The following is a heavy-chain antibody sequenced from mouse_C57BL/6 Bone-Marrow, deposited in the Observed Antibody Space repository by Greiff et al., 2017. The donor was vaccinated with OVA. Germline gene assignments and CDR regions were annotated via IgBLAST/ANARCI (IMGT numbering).Heavy chain of an antibody. CDR1: GYTFTSYW. CDR2: IYPSDSET. D-gene: IGHD2-3*01. CDR3: SRWLLRAMDY. Sequence: QVQLQQPGAELVRPGSSVKLSCKASGYTFTSYWMDWVQQRPGQGLEWIGNIYPSDSETHYNQKFKDKATLTVDKSSSTAYMQLSSLTSEDSAVSYCSRWLLRAMDYWGQGTSVTVSS. J-gene: IGHJ4*01. V-gene: IGHV1-61*01.